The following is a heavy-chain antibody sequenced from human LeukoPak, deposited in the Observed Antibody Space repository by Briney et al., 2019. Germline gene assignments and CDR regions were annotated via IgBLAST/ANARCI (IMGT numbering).Heavy chain of an antibody. CDR3: VRGHSSSSNYFDY. V-gene: IGHV3-64D*09. CDR1: GFTFSSYA. J-gene: IGHJ4*02. D-gene: IGHD6-6*01. Sequence: GGSLRLSCSAPGFTFSSYAMRWVRQAPGKGLEYVSGISGNGGSTNYEDSVKGRFTISRDNSKNTLYLQMSRLRAEDTAVYYCVRGHSSSSNYFDYWGQGSLVTVSS. CDR2: ISGNGGST.